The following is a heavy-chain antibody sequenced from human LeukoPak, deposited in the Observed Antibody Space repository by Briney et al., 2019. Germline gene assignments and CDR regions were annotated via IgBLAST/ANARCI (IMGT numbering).Heavy chain of an antibody. CDR3: ARVGLITIFGVVANTYYYYGMDV. Sequence: GASVKVSCKASGYTFTSYGINWVRQATGQGLEWMGWMNPNSGNTGYAQEFQGRVTMTRNTSISTAYMELSSLRSEDTAVYYCARVGLITIFGVVANTYYYYGMDVWGQGTTVTVSS. V-gene: IGHV1-8*01. J-gene: IGHJ6*02. CDR1: GYTFTSYG. D-gene: IGHD3-3*01. CDR2: MNPNSGNT.